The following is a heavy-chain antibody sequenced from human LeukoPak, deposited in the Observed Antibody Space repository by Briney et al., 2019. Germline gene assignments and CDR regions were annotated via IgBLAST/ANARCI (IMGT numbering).Heavy chain of an antibody. CDR2: INHSGST. CDR1: GGSFSGYY. Sequence: SETLSLTCAVYGGSFSGYYWSWIRQPPGKGLEWIGEINHSGSTNYNPSLKSRVTISVVTSKNQFSLKLSSVTAADTAVYYCARESSHYDILTGYEKWGQGTLVTVSS. CDR3: ARESSHYDILTGYEK. D-gene: IGHD3-9*01. J-gene: IGHJ4*02. V-gene: IGHV4-34*01.